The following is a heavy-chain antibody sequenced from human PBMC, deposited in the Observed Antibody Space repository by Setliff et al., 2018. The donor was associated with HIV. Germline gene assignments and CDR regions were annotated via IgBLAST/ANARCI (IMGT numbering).Heavy chain of an antibody. CDR1: GGSISSGSYY. CDR2: IFYSGTT. D-gene: IGHD3-22*01. CDR3: ARFNALLGSSTYYDY. Sequence: SETLSLTCTVSGGSISSGSYYWSWIRQPAGKGLEWIGYIFYSGTTKFNPSLKSRAAIPVDSSNNQFSLKMTSVTAADTAVYFCARFNALLGSSTYYDYWGPGLLVTVSS. V-gene: IGHV4-61*10. J-gene: IGHJ4*02.